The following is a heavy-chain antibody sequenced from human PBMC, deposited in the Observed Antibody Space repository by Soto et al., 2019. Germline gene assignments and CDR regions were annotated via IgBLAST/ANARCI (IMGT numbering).Heavy chain of an antibody. D-gene: IGHD6-13*01. Sequence: EVQLLESGGGLVQPGGSLRLSCAASGFTFSSYAMSWVRQAPGRGLEWVSAITGSGGLTYSADSVKGRFTISRDNSKNTRYLQRDSRRAEDTAVYYCAKDVKPGYSSSLGCFDPWGQGTLVTVSS. CDR3: AKDVKPGYSSSLGCFDP. CDR1: GFTFSSYA. V-gene: IGHV3-23*01. J-gene: IGHJ5*02. CDR2: ITGSGGLT.